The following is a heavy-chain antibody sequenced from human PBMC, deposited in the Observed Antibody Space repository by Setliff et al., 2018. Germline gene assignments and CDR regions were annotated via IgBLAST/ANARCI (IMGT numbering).Heavy chain of an antibody. CDR2: INHSGST. V-gene: IGHV4-34*01. J-gene: IGHJ4*02. CDR3: ARTPDGFLGDGYNLNTLGYFDS. D-gene: IGHD3-3*01. Sequence: SETLSLTCAVYGGSFSGYYWSWIRRPPGKGLEWIGEINHSGSTNYNPSLKSRVTISVDTSKNQFSLKLSSVTAADTAVYYCARTPDGFLGDGYNLNTLGYFDSWGQGTLVTVSS. CDR1: GGSFSGYY.